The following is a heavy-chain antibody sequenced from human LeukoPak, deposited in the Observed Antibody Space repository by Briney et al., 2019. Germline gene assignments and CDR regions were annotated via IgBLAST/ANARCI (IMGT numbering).Heavy chain of an antibody. CDR1: GGSFSGYY. Sequence: PSETLSLTCAVYGGSFSGYYWSWIRQPPGKGLEWIGEINHSGSTNYNPSPKSRVTISVDTSKNQFSLKLSSVTAADTAVYYCARGVRQWLVFFAFDIWGQGTMVTVSS. CDR3: ARGVRQWLVFFAFDI. D-gene: IGHD6-19*01. J-gene: IGHJ3*02. V-gene: IGHV4-34*01. CDR2: INHSGST.